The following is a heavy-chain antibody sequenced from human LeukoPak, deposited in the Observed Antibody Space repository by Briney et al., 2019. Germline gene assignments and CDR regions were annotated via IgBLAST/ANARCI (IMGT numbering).Heavy chain of an antibody. CDR2: IYYSGST. CDR3: AREQWLEYFDY. V-gene: IGHV4-59*01. CDR1: GGSISSYY. J-gene: IGHJ4*02. D-gene: IGHD6-19*01. Sequence: SETLSLTCTVSGGSISSYYWSWIRQPPGKGLEWIGYIYYSGSTNYNPSLKSRVTISVDTSKNQFSLKLSSVTAADTAVYYCAREQWLEYFDYWGREPWSPSPQ.